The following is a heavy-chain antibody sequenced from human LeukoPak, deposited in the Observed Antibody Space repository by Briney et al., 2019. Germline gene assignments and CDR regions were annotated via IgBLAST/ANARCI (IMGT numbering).Heavy chain of an antibody. Sequence: ASVKVSCKASGYTFTSYDINWVRQATGQGLEWMGWMNPNSGNTGYAQKFQGRVTITRNTSISTAYMELSSLRSEDTAVYYCARGPLHYVLLWFGDIESFHMDVWGKGTTVTVSS. CDR2: MNPNSGNT. CDR3: ARGPLHYVLLWFGDIESFHMDV. D-gene: IGHD3-10*01. CDR1: GYTFTSYD. V-gene: IGHV1-8*03. J-gene: IGHJ6*03.